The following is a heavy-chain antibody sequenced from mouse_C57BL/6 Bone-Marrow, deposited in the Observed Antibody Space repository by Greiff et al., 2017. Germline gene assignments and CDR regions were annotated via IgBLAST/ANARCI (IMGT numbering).Heavy chain of an antibody. CDR3: ARVYYYGSSYQYFDV. V-gene: IGHV1-72*01. CDR2: IDPNSGGT. CDR1: GYTFTSYW. D-gene: IGHD1-1*01. Sequence: VKLLESGAELVKPGASVKLSCKASGYTFTSYWMHWVKQRPGRGLEWIGRIDPNSGGTKYNEKFKSKATLTVDKPSSTAYMQLSSLTSEDSAVYYCARVYYYGSSYQYFDVWGTGTTVTVSS. J-gene: IGHJ1*03.